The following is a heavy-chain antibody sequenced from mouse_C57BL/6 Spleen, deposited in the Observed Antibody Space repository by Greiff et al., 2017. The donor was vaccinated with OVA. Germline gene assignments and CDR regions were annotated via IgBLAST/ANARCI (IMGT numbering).Heavy chain of an antibody. CDR3: ARSEAYNYGSSQAWFAY. D-gene: IGHD1-1*01. CDR2: IYPGDGDT. CDR1: GYAFSSYW. J-gene: IGHJ3*01. Sequence: QVQLQQSGAELVKPGASVKISCKASGYAFSSYWMNWVKQRPGKGLAWIGQIYPGDGDTNYNGKFKGKATLTADKSSSTAYMQLSSLTSEDSAVYFCARSEAYNYGSSQAWFAYWGQGTLVTVSA. V-gene: IGHV1-80*01.